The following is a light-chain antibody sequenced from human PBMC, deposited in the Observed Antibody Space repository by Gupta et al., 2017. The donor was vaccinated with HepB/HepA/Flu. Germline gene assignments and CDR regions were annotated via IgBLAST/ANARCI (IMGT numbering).Light chain of an antibody. V-gene: IGLV6-57*03. CDR2: DNK. CDR1: SGSIAHNY. CDR3: QSSDLISQI. Sequence: NFMLTQPHSVSEFPGKTVTISCTRSSGSIAHNYVQWYQQRPGSAPTTGSYDNKDRPSGVPDRFSGSIDRSSNSASLTISGLRAEDEAVYYCQSSDLISQIFGGGTRLTVL. J-gene: IGLJ2*01.